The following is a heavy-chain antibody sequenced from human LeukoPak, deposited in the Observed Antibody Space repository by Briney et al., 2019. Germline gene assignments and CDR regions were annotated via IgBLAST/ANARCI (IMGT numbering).Heavy chain of an antibody. CDR3: ARRRPYYDILTGYYSNDAFDI. V-gene: IGHV5-51*01. Sequence: GESLKISCKGSGYSFTSYWIGWVRQVPGKGLEWMGIIYPGDSDTRYSPSFQGQVTISADKSISTAYLQWSSLKASDTAMYYCARRRPYYDILTGYYSNDAFDIWGQGTMVTVSS. CDR1: GYSFTSYW. CDR2: IYPGDSDT. J-gene: IGHJ3*02. D-gene: IGHD3-9*01.